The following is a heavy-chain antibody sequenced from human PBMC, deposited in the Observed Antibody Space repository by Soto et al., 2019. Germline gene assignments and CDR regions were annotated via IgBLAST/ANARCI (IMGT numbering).Heavy chain of an antibody. D-gene: IGHD2-2*01. CDR2: IYSGGST. Sequence: PGGSLRLSCAASGFTVSSNYMSWVRQAPGKGLEWVSVIYSGGSTYYADSVKGRLTISRHNSKNTLYLQMNSLRAEDTAVYYCARAVVVPYMDVWGKGTTVTVSS. CDR3: ARAVVVPYMDV. V-gene: IGHV3-53*04. J-gene: IGHJ6*03. CDR1: GFTVSSNY.